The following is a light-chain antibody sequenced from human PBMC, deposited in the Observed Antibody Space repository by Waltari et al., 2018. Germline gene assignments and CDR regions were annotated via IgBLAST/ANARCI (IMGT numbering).Light chain of an antibody. V-gene: IGKV4-1*01. CDR2: WAS. Sequence: DIVMTQSPDSLAVSLGERATINCKSSQNLLYSSNNKNYLAWYQQKLGQPPKLLFYWASTRESGVPDRFSGSGSGTDFTLTISSLQAEDVAVYYCQQYYGTPPYTFGQGTKLEIK. CDR1: QNLLYSSNNKNY. J-gene: IGKJ2*01. CDR3: QQYYGTPPYT.